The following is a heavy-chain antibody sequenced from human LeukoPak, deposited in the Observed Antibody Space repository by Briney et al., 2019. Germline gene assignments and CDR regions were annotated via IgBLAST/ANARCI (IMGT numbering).Heavy chain of an antibody. J-gene: IGHJ3*02. CDR3: ARERGSSSWYRALDI. CDR1: GYTFTSYA. Sequence: ASVKVSCKASGYTFTSYAMHWVRQAPGQRLEWMGWINAGNGNTKYSQKFQGRVTITRDTSASTAYMELSSLRSEDTAVYYCARERGSSSWYRALDIWGQGTMVTVSS. V-gene: IGHV1-3*01. CDR2: INAGNGNT. D-gene: IGHD6-13*01.